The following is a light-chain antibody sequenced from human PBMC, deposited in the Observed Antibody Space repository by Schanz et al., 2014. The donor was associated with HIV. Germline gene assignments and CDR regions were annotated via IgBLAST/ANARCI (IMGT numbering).Light chain of an antibody. CDR1: QSVSSN. Sequence: EIVLTQSPGTLSLSPGERATLSCRASQSVSSNLAWYQQKPGQAPRLLIYGASTRATGIPARFSGSGSGTEFTLTISSLQSEDFATYYCLQDYDYRWAFGQGTKVEIK. CDR2: GAS. J-gene: IGKJ1*01. V-gene: IGKV3-15*01. CDR3: LQDYDYRWA.